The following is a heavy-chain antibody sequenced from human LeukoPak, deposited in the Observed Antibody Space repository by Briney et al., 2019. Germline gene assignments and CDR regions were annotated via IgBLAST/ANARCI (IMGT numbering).Heavy chain of an antibody. CDR1: SGSISSYY. V-gene: IGHV4-59*08. CDR3: ARRAPGIAAAGTWDY. J-gene: IGHJ4*02. CDR2: IYYSGST. Sequence: SETLSLTCTVSSGSISSYYWSWIRQPPGKGLEWIGYIYYSGSTNYNPSLKSRVTISVDTSKNQFSLKLSSVTAADTAVYYCARRAPGIAAAGTWDYWGQGTLVTVSS. D-gene: IGHD6-13*01.